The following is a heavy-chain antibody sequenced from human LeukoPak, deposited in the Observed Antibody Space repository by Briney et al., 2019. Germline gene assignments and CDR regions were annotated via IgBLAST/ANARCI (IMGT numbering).Heavy chain of an antibody. D-gene: IGHD3-10*01. CDR1: GFTFSSYA. V-gene: IGHV3-23*01. Sequence: GGSLRLSCAASGFTFSSYAMSWVRPAPGKGLEGVSAISGSGGSTYYADSVKGRFTISRDNPKNTLYLQMNSLRAEDTAVYYCAKGTMVRGVIWGQGTLVTASS. CDR2: ISGSGGST. J-gene: IGHJ4*02. CDR3: AKGTMVRGVI.